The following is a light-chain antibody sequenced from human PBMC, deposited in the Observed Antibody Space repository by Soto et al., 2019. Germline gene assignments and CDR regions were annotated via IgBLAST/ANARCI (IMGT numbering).Light chain of an antibody. Sequence: QSALTQPASVSGSPGQSITISCTGTNSDVGGYNSVSWYQQHPGRPPKLMIYEVSHRPSGVSNRFSGSKSGTTASLTISGLQTEDEADYYCSSYTSSSTVIFSGGTKLTAL. J-gene: IGLJ2*01. CDR2: EVS. V-gene: IGLV2-14*01. CDR3: SSYTSSSTVI. CDR1: NSDVGGYNS.